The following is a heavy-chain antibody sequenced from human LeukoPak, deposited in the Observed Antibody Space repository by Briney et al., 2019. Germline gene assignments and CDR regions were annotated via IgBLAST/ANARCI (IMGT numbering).Heavy chain of an antibody. V-gene: IGHV4-31*03. J-gene: IGHJ4*02. D-gene: IGHD3-10*01. CDR2: IYYSGSS. Sequence: SETLSLTCTVSGGSINNGGYYWSWIRQHPGKGLEWIGYIYYSGSSYYNPSLRSRVTISVDTSKNHFSLKLSSVTAADTAVYYCARSGGYGSGMSYWGQGTLVTVSS. CDR3: ARSGGYGSGMSY. CDR1: GGSINNGGYY.